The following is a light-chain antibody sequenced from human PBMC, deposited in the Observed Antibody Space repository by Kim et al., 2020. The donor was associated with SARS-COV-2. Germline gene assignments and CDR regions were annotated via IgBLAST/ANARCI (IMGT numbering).Light chain of an antibody. Sequence: SLGERATLSCRASQSVSSSYLAWYQQKPGQAPRLLIYGASSRATGIPDRFSGSGSGTDFTLTISRLEPEDFAVYYCQQYGSSSYTFGQETKLEI. CDR3: QQYGSSSYT. CDR1: QSVSSSY. CDR2: GAS. J-gene: IGKJ2*01. V-gene: IGKV3-20*01.